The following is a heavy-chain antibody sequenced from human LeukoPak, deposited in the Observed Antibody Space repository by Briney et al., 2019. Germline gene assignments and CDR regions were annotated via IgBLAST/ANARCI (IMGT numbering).Heavy chain of an antibody. V-gene: IGHV5-51*01. CDR3: ARRRGDTVAGPDY. CDR1: GYSFTNYW. Sequence: GESLKISCQGSGYSFTNYWIVWVRQMPGQGLEYMGIIHPGDSNTKYSPSFEGQVIISVDKSISTAYLQWSSLKASDSAIYYCARRRGDTVAGPDYWGQGTLVTVS. CDR2: IHPGDSNT. J-gene: IGHJ4*02. D-gene: IGHD6-19*01.